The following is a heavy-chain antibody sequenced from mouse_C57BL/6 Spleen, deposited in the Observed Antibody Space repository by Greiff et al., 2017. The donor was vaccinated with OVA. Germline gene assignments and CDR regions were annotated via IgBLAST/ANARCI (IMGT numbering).Heavy chain of an antibody. CDR2: IHPNSGST. V-gene: IGHV1-64*01. Sequence: QVQLQQPGAELVKPGASVKLSCKASGYTFTSYWMHWVKQRPGQGLEWIGMIHPNSGSTNYNEKFKSKATLTVDKSSSTAYMQLSSLTSEDSAVYYCARSYAVRGVDYWGQGTTLTVSS. CDR1: GYTFTSYW. CDR3: ARSYAVRGVDY. D-gene: IGHD2-10*02. J-gene: IGHJ2*01.